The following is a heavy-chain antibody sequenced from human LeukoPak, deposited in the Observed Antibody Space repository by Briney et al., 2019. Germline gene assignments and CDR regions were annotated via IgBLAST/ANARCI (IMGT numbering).Heavy chain of an antibody. CDR1: GLTFSSHW. D-gene: IGHD6-19*01. CDR2: ITNDGSST. J-gene: IGHJ4*02. CDR3: ATQQXGNPAY. Sequence: GGSLRLSCAASGLTFSSHWMHWVRQAPGKGLVWVSRITNDGSSTTYADSVKGRFTISRDNAKNMLYLRVNSLRAEDTAVYYCATQQXGNPAYWXQGTLVTVSS. V-gene: IGHV3-74*01.